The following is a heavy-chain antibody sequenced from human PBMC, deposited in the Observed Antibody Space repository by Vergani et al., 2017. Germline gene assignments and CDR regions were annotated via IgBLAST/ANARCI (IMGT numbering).Heavy chain of an antibody. CDR3: ARGDIVVVVAAASNYYYYYMDV. J-gene: IGHJ6*03. V-gene: IGHV1-2*02. CDR2: INPNSGGT. D-gene: IGHD2-15*01. CDR1: GYTFTSYY. Sequence: QVQLVQSGAEVKKPGASVKVSCKASGYTFTSYYMHWVRQAPGQGLEWMGWINPNSGGTNYAQKFQGRVTMTRDTSISTAYMELSRLRSDDTAVYYCARGDIVVVVAAASNYYYYYMDVWGKGP.